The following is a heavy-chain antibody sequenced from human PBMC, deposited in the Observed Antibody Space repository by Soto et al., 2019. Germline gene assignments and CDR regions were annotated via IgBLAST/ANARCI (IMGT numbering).Heavy chain of an antibody. V-gene: IGHV3-33*01. D-gene: IGHD3-10*01. CDR1: GFTFRSYG. CDR2: IWYDGSKK. CDR3: ARLGGSGSYTVDY. J-gene: IGHJ4*02. Sequence: QVQLVESGGGVVEPGRSLRLSCAASGFTFRSYGMHWVRQAPGKGLEWVALIWYDGSKKYYADSVKGRFTISRDNSKNTLYLQMNSLRVEDTAVYYCARLGGSGSYTVDYWGQGTLVTVS.